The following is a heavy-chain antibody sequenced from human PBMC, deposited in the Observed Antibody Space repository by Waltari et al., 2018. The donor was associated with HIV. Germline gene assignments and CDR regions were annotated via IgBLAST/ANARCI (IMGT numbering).Heavy chain of an antibody. V-gene: IGHV3-53*01. D-gene: IGHD3-10*01. CDR3: ARMKRSYGSGQARYFYFGMNV. CDR1: GCSVRANA. J-gene: IGHJ6*02. Sequence: EGQLVEAGGGLVQPGGSLGISCAASGCSVRANAHGWVRRAQGGVVQLVLFRYNDGRTQYIKSVKCRLTIFRANSKSALYLQMNSLRDDDTAVYYCARMKRSYGSGQARYFYFGMNVLGQGTTGIVSS. CDR2: RYNDGRT.